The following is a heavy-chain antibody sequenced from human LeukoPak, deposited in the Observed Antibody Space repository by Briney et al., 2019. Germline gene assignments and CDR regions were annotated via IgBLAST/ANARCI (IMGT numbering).Heavy chain of an antibody. J-gene: IGHJ4*02. CDR3: TTVASAWYVDY. CDR1: GFSVTNAW. D-gene: IGHD2-2*01. CDR2: IKSKSVGGTT. Sequence: GGSLRLSCAASGFSVTNAWMNWVRQAPGQGLEWIGRIKSKSVGGTTDYAAHVKGRFTISRDDSKNTVYLQRNSLQTEDTAVYFCTTVASAWYVDYWGRGTLVTVSS. V-gene: IGHV3-15*01.